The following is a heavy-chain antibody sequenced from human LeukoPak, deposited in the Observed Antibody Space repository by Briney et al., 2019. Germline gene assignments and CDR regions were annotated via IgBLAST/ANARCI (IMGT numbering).Heavy chain of an antibody. CDR1: GFTFSSYA. J-gene: IGHJ4*02. D-gene: IGHD4-23*01. V-gene: IGHV3-30*04. CDR2: ISYDGSNK. CDR3: ARESRWSYFDH. Sequence: PGGSLRLSCAASGFTFSSYAMHWVRQAPGKGLEWVAVISYDGSNKYYADSVKGRFTISRDNSKNTLYLQMNSLRAEDTAVYYCARESRWSYFDHWGQGTLVTVSS.